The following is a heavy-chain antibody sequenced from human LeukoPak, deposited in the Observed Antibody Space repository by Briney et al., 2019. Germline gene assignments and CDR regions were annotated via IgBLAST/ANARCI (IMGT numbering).Heavy chain of an antibody. CDR3: AKDRQPRASIAVGYFDD. CDR2: ISYDGSKN. J-gene: IGHJ4*02. V-gene: IGHV3-33*06. Sequence: GGSLRLSCAASGFTFRSYGMHWVRQAPGKGLEWVAVISYDGSKNYYADSVKGRFTISRDNSKNTLYLQMNSLRAEDTAVYYCAKDRQPRASIAVGYFDDWGQGTLVTVSS. CDR1: GFTFRSYG. D-gene: IGHD6-19*01.